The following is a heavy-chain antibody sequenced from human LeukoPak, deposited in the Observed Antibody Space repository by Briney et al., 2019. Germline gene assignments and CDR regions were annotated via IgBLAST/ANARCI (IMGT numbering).Heavy chain of an antibody. D-gene: IGHD5-12*01. V-gene: IGHV3-7*01. CDR3: VRDGGVSGYDLLDY. J-gene: IGHJ4*02. CDR2: INQDGSEE. CDR1: GFTFSNYW. Sequence: GGSLRLSCAASGFTFSNYWMTWVRQAPGKGLEWVAHINQDGSEEHYMDSVKARFTISRDNAKNSLSLQMNSLRAEDTAVYYCVRDGGVSGYDLLDYWGRGTLVTVDS.